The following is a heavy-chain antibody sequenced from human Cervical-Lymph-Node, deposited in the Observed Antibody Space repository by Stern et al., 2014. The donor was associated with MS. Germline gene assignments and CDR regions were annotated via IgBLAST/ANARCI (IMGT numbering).Heavy chain of an antibody. V-gene: IGHV1-24*01. CDR1: GSTRSELS. CDR3: ASVNDYGAYFDL. D-gene: IGHD4-17*01. CDR2: FDPEIGET. Sequence: VQLLESGAEVKKPGASVKVSCKVSGSTRSELSVHWVRQAPGKGLEWMGGFDPEIGETIYAQNFEGRVTMTEDTSTDTAYMELSSLSSEDTAVYYCASVNDYGAYFDLWGQGTLVTVSS. J-gene: IGHJ4*02.